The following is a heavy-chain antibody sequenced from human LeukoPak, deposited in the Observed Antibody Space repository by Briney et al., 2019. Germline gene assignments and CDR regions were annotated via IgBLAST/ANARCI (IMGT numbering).Heavy chain of an antibody. Sequence: PGGSLRLSCAASGFTFSDYYMSWIRQAPGKGLEWVSYISSSGSTIYYADSVKGRFTISRDNAKNSLYLQMNSLRAEDTAVYYCARESRSTYYDILTGYSDYWGQGTLDTVSS. CDR1: GFTFSDYY. J-gene: IGHJ4*02. CDR3: ARESRSTYYDILTGYSDY. V-gene: IGHV3-11*01. CDR2: ISSSGSTI. D-gene: IGHD3-9*01.